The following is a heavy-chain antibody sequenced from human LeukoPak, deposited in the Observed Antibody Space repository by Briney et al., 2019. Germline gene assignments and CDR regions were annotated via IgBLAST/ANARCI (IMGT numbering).Heavy chain of an antibody. CDR2: IYYSGST. CDR1: GGSISSFY. J-gene: IGHJ6*02. V-gene: IGHV4-59*12. CDR3: GRTGIGSSYYYGMDV. Sequence: PSETLSLTCTVSGGSISSFYWSWIRQPPGKGLEWIGYIYYSGSTNYNPSLKSRVTMSVDTSKNQFSLKLNSVTAADTAVYYCGRTGIGSSYYYGMDVWGQGTTVTVSS. D-gene: IGHD6-6*01.